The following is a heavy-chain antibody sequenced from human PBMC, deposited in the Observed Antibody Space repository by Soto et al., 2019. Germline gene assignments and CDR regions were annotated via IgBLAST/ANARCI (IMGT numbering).Heavy chain of an antibody. V-gene: IGHV1-69*13. CDR3: ARGLYSYGSGCYLDPRNWFDP. CDR2: IIPIFGTA. Sequence: SVKVSCKACGGTFSSYAISWVRQAPGQGLEWMGGIIPIFGTANYAQKFQGRVTITADESTSTAYMELSSLRSEDTAVYYCARGLYSYGSGCYLDPRNWFDPWGQGTLVTVSS. CDR1: GGTFSSYA. J-gene: IGHJ5*02. D-gene: IGHD3-10*01.